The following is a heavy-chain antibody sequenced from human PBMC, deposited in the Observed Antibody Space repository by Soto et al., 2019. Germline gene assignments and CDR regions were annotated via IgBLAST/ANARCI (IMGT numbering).Heavy chain of an antibody. D-gene: IGHD6-13*01. CDR1: GGTFSSYA. J-gene: IGHJ5*02. CDR3: ARRPHSRSWYLFRYWFGP. V-gene: IGHV1-69*12. CDR2: IIPIFGTA. Sequence: QVQLVQSGAEVKKPGSSVKVSCKASGGTFSSYAISWVRQAPGQGLEWMGGIIPIFGTANYAQKFQGRVTITADESTSTAYMELSSLRSEDTALYYCARRPHSRSWYLFRYWFGPWGQGTLVTVSS.